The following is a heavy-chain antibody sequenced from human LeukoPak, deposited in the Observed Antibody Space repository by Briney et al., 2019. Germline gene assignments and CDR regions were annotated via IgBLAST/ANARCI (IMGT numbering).Heavy chain of an antibody. CDR1: GFTVSSNY. CDR2: IYSGGST. V-gene: IGHV3-53*01. J-gene: IGHJ4*02. CDR3: ARVPSGCYACDFDY. D-gene: IGHD2-2*01. Sequence: PGGSLRLSCAASGFTVSSNYMSWVRQAPGKGLEWVSVIYSGGSTYYADSVKGRFTISRDNSQNTLYLQMNTLRAEDTALYYCARVPSGCYACDFDYWGQGTLVTVSS.